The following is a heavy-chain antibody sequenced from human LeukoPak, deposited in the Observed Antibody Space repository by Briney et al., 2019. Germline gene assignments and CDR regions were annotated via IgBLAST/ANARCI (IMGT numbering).Heavy chain of an antibody. CDR3: ARCRKTGYYISPPYYFDY. J-gene: IGHJ4*02. Sequence: PSETLSLTCAVYVGSFSVYYWSCIRQPPGKGREWIGEINHSGSPKYNPYVKSRVIISVDTSKNHFSLKLSSVTAADTAVYYCARCRKTGYYISPPYYFDYWGQGTLVTVSS. D-gene: IGHD3-9*01. CDR1: VGSFSVYY. CDR2: INHSGSP. V-gene: IGHV4-34*01.